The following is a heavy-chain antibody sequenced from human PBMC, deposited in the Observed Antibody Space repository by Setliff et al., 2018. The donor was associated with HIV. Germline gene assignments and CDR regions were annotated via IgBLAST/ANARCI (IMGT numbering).Heavy chain of an antibody. Sequence: KASETLSLTCTVSGGSISSYYWSWIRQPPGKGLEWIGYIYYSGSTNYNPSLKSRVTISVDTSKNQFSLKLSSVTAADTAVYYCARDKTYCNYSRCSRAGWYFDLWGRGTLVTVSS. J-gene: IGHJ2*01. CDR3: ARDKTYCNYSRCSRAGWYFDL. D-gene: IGHD2-2*01. V-gene: IGHV4-59*12. CDR1: GGSISSYY. CDR2: IYYSGST.